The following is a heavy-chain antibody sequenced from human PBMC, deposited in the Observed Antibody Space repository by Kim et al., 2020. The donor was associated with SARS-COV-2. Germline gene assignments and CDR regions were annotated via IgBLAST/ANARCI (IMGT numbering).Heavy chain of an antibody. D-gene: IGHD5-18*01. CDR3: AKDSGALLYSYGVQIDY. J-gene: IGHJ4*02. Sequence: GGSLRLSCAASGFTFDDYAMHWVRQAPGKGLEWVSGISWNSGSIGYADSVKGRFTISRDNAKNSLYLQMNSLRAEDTALYYCAKDSGALLYSYGVQIDYWGQGTLVTVSS. CDR2: ISWNSGSI. CDR1: GFTFDDYA. V-gene: IGHV3-9*01.